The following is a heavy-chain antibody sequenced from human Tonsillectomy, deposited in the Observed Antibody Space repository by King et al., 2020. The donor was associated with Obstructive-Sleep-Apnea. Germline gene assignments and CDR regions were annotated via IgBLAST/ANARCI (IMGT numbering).Heavy chain of an antibody. CDR2: IYYTGST. D-gene: IGHD3-9*01. V-gene: IGHV4-30-4*01. CDR3: ASLDYDILTGFSGYGMDV. Sequence: VQLQESGPGLVKPSQTLSLTCTVSGGSISSGDYYWNWIRQPPGKGLEWIGYIYYTGSTYYYPSLQSRVTISADTSKNQFSLKLSSVTAADTAVYYCASLDYDILTGFSGYGMDVWGQGTTVTVSS. J-gene: IGHJ6*02. CDR1: GGSISSGDYY.